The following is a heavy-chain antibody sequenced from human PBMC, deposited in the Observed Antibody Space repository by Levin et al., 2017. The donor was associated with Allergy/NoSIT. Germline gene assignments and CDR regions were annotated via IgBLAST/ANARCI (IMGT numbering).Heavy chain of an antibody. CDR1: FFLFLLSS. J-gene: IGHJ4*02. CDR2: ILAGGRST. V-gene: IGHV3-23*01. D-gene: IGHD1-1*01. CDR3: ANLNWNDRSYFDN. Sequence: GGSLLLSFSSSFFLFLLSSLFFFLPSPFPFLSFVSSILAGGRSTYYTDSVKGRFTISRDDSKNTLYLQLNSLRAEDTAVFYCANLNWNDRSYFDNWGQGTRVTVSS.